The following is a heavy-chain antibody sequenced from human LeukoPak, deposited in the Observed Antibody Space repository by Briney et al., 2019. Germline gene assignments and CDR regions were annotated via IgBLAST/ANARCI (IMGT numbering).Heavy chain of an antibody. CDR1: GFTFSSYA. Sequence: GGSLRLSCAASGFTFSSYAMSWVRQAPGKGLEWVSAISGSGGSTYYADSVKGRFTISRDNSKNTLYLQMNSLRAEDTAVYYCAKVALVETSIGYYFDYWGQGTLVTVSS. J-gene: IGHJ4*02. D-gene: IGHD3-22*01. CDR2: ISGSGGST. CDR3: AKVALVETSIGYYFDY. V-gene: IGHV3-23*01.